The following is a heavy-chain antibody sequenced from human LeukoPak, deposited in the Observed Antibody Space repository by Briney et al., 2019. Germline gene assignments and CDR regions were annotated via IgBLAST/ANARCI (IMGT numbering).Heavy chain of an antibody. V-gene: IGHV3-66*01. J-gene: IGHJ4*02. Sequence: GGSLRLSCAASGFTVSSNYMSWVRQAPGKGLEWVSVIYSGGSTHHADSVKGRFTISRDNSKNTLYLQMNSLRAEDTAVYYCARAPTYDFWSGYYFDYWGQGTLVTVSS. CDR3: ARAPTYDFWSGYYFDY. CDR1: GFTVSSNY. CDR2: IYSGGST. D-gene: IGHD3-3*01.